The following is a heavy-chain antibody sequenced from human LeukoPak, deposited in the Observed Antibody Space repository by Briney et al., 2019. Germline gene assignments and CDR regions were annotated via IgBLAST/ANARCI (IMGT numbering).Heavy chain of an antibody. J-gene: IGHJ4*02. Sequence: ASVKVSCKASGGTFSSYTISWVRQAPGQGLEWMGRIIPILGIANYAQKFQGRVTITADKSTSTAYMELSSLKASDTAMYYCARPLGSPVWGQGTLVTVSS. CDR1: GGTFSSYT. V-gene: IGHV1-69*02. CDR2: IIPILGIA. CDR3: ARPLGSPV.